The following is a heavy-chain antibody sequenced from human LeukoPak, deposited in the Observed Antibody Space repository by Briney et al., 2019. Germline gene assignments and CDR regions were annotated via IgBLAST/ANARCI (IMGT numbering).Heavy chain of an antibody. D-gene: IGHD3-3*01. CDR3: QSRFLEWLLDY. J-gene: IGHJ4*02. V-gene: IGHV4-39*01. CDR2: IYYGGYT. CDR1: GGSISSAGYY. Sequence: SETLSLTCTVSGGSISSAGYYWGWIRQPPGKGLGWIGSIYYGGYTYYNPSLKSRVTISVDTSKNQFSLKLSSVTAADTAIYYCQSRFLEWLLDYWGQGTLVTVSS.